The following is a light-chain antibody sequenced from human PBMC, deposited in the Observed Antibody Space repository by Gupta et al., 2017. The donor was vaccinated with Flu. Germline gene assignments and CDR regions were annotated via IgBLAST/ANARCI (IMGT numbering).Light chain of an antibody. J-gene: IGLJ3*02. Sequence: ISWTGTICDVGAYNYVSWYQQHPADPSNLMIYDVSNLPSGVSNRFSGSKSGITASLTISGLQAEDEADYYCSSYTISSTWVFGGGTKLTVL. CDR2: DVS. CDR3: SSYTISSTWV. V-gene: IGLV2-14*03. CDR1: ICDVGAYNY.